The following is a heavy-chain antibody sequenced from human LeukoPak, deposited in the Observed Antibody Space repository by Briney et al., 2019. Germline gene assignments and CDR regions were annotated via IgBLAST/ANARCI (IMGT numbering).Heavy chain of an antibody. D-gene: IGHD1-26*01. Sequence: GGSLRLSCAASGFTFSSYAMGWVRQAPGKGLEWVSAISGSGGSTYYADSVKGRFTISRDNSKNTLYLQMNSLRAEDTAVYYRAKDVKWELLLDYWGQGTLVTVSS. CDR2: ISGSGGST. CDR3: AKDVKWELLLDY. J-gene: IGHJ4*02. V-gene: IGHV3-23*01. CDR1: GFTFSSYA.